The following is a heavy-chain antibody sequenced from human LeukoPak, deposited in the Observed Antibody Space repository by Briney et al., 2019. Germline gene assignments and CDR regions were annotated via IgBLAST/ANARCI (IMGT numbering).Heavy chain of an antibody. J-gene: IGHJ6*02. D-gene: IGHD3-22*01. CDR1: GFTFSSYA. CDR2: ISGSGGST. CDR3: ARDTDYYDSSGYSARMGV. V-gene: IGHV3-23*01. Sequence: PGGSLRLSCAASGFTFSSYAMSWVRQAPGKGLEWVSAISGSGGSTYYADSVKGRFTISRDNSKNTLYLQMNSLRAEDTAVYYCARDTDYYDSSGYSARMGVWGQGTTVTVSS.